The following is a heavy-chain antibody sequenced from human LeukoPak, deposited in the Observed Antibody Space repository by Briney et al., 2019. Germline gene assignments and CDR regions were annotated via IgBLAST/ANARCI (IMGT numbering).Heavy chain of an antibody. CDR2: ISSSSISI. J-gene: IGHJ6*02. V-gene: IGHV3-21*01. CDR3: ARGGGYGEYGMDV. CDR1: GGSFNGYF. Sequence: ETLSLTCAVSGGSFNGYFWTWIRQPPGKGLEWVSSISSSSISIYYAGSVKGRFTISRDNAKNSLYLQMNSLRAEDTAVYYCARGGGYGEYGMDVWGQGTTVTVSS. D-gene: IGHD3-10*01.